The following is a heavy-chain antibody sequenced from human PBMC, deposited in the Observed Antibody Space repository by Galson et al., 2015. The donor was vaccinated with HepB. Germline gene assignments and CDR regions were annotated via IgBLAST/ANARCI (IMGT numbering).Heavy chain of an antibody. D-gene: IGHD3-10*01. V-gene: IGHV1-18*01. Sequence: QSGAEVKKPGASVKVSCKASGYTFTSYGISWVRQAPGQGLEWMGWISAYNGNTNYAQKLQGRVTMTTDTSTSTAYMELRSLRSDDTAVYYCARDHITMVRGVILHYYYYGMDVWGQGTTVTVSS. CDR2: ISAYNGNT. J-gene: IGHJ6*02. CDR3: ARDHITMVRGVILHYYYYGMDV. CDR1: GYTFTSYG.